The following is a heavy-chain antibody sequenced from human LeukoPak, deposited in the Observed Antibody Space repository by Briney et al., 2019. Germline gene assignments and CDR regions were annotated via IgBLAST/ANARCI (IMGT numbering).Heavy chain of an antibody. J-gene: IGHJ4*02. CDR3: ARFPYYYDSSGQLGPDY. Sequence: SETLSLACTVSGGSISSYYWSWIRQPPGKGLEWIGYIYYSGSTNYSPSLKSRVTISVDTSKNQFSLKLSSVTAADTAVYYCARFPYYYDSSGQLGPDYWGQGTLVTVSS. CDR2: IYYSGST. CDR1: GGSISSYY. D-gene: IGHD3-22*01. V-gene: IGHV4-59*01.